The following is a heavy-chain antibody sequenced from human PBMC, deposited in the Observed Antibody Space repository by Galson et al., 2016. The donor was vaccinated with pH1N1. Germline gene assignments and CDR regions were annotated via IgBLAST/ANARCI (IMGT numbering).Heavy chain of an antibody. Sequence: SLRLSCAASGFTFDDSAMHWVRQAPGKGLEWVSGISWNSGTTGYADSVQGRFTVSRDNVKHSLYLQMNSLRPEDTALDYCAKVRGCLVGYMDVLGIWSIVTVAS. CDR3: AKVRGCLVGYMDV. V-gene: IGHV3-9*01. J-gene: IGHJ6*04. CDR1: GFTFDDSA. CDR2: ISWNSGTT. D-gene: IGHD3-16*01.